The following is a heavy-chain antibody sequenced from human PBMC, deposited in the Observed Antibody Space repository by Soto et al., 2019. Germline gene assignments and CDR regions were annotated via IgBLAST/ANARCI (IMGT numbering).Heavy chain of an antibody. V-gene: IGHV4-4*02. CDR3: ARDPGRGLSVAGTVGFDY. D-gene: IGHD6-19*01. CDR1: GGSITSIHW. J-gene: IGHJ4*02. Sequence: QVQLQESGPGLVKPSGTLSLTCTVSGGSITSIHWWTWVRQPPGKGLEWIGEIYHTGSTNYNPSLKSRVTISVDKSKNEFSLKLRSVTAADTAVYYCARDPGRGLSVAGTVGFDYWGQGALVTVSS. CDR2: IYHTGST.